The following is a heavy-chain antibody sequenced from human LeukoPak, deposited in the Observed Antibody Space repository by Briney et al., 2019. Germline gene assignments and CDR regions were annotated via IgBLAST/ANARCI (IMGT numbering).Heavy chain of an antibody. CDR3: AKGSGYSYGWSDY. V-gene: IGHV3-23*01. D-gene: IGHD5-18*01. CDR2: ISGIGGST. J-gene: IGHJ4*02. Sequence: GGSLRLSCAASGFSFSTYAMSWVRQAPGKGLEWVSNISGIGGSTNYADSVKGRFTISRDNSKNTLYLQMNSLRAEDTAVYYCAKGSGYSYGWSDYWGQGTLVTVSS. CDR1: GFSFSTYA.